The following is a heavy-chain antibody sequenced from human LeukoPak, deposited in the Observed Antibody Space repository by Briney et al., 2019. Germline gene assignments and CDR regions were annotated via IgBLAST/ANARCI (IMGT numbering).Heavy chain of an antibody. CDR2: IWYDGSNK. Sequence: GGSLRLSCAASGFTFSSYGMHWVRQAPGKGLEWVAVIWYDGSNKYYADSVKGRFTISRDNSKDTLYLQMNSLRAEDTAVYYCARTYDSSGYYEYFQHWGQGTLVTVSS. V-gene: IGHV3-33*01. D-gene: IGHD3-22*01. CDR1: GFTFSSYG. J-gene: IGHJ1*01. CDR3: ARTYDSSGYYEYFQH.